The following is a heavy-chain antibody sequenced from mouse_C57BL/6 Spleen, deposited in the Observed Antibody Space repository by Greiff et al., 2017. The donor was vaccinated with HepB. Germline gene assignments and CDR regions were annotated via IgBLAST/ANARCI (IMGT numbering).Heavy chain of an antibody. J-gene: IGHJ3*01. CDR1: GFTFSSYA. CDR3: ARDKGFAY. Sequence: EVQGVESGGGLVKPGGSLKLSCAASGFTFSSYAMSWVRQTPEKRLEWVATISDGGSYTYYPDNVKGRFTISRDNAKNNLYLQMSHLKSEDTAMYSFARDKGFAYSCQGTLVTVSA. CDR2: ISDGGSYT. V-gene: IGHV5-4*01.